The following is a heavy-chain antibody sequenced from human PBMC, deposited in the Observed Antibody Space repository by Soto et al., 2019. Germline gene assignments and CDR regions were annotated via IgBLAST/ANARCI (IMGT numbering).Heavy chain of an antibody. CDR1: GYTFTGYY. J-gene: IGHJ6*02. V-gene: IGHV1-2*04. CDR3: ARGNWGYYYYGMDV. Sequence: ASVKVSFKASGYTFTGYYMHWVRQAPGQGLEWMGWINPSSGGTNYAQKFQGWVTMTRDTSISTAYMELSRLRSDDTAVYYCARGNWGYYYYGMDVWGQGTTVTVSS. CDR2: INPSSGGT. D-gene: IGHD7-27*01.